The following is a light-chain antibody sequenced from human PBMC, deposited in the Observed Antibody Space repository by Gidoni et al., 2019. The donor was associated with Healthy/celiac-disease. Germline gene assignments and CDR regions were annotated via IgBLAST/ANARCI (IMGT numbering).Light chain of an antibody. CDR1: QSVSSSY. CDR2: GAS. Sequence: DIVLTQSPGTLSLSPGERATLSCRASQSVSSSYLAWYQQKPGQAPRLLIYGASSRATGIPDRFSCSGSGTDFTLTISRLEPEDFAVYYCQQYGSSPSYTFGQGTKLEIK. J-gene: IGKJ2*01. CDR3: QQYGSSPSYT. V-gene: IGKV3-20*01.